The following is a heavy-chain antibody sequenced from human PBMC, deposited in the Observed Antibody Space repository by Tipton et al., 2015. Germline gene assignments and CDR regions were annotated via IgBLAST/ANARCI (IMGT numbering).Heavy chain of an antibody. CDR2: IYYSGSS. D-gene: IGHD3-22*01. J-gene: IGHJ3*02. V-gene: IGHV4-31*03. Sequence: TLSLTCTVSGGSISSGGYYWSWIRQHPGKGLEWIGYIYYSGSSYYNPSLKSRVTVPVDTSKNQFSLKLSSVTAADTAVYYCAIDSTGYYSDAFDIWGQGTLVTVSS. CDR3: AIDSTGYYSDAFDI. CDR1: GGSISSGGYY.